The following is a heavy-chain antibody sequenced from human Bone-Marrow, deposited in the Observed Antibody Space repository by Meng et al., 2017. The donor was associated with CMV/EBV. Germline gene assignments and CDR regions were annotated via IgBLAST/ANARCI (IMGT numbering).Heavy chain of an antibody. J-gene: IGHJ6*02. CDR3: ARVARPTLFYDFWSGYYGGGYYYGMDV. D-gene: IGHD3-3*01. V-gene: IGHV1-69*05. CDR2: IIPIFGTA. CDR1: GGTFSSYA. Sequence: SVKVSCKASGGTFSSYAISRVRQAPGQGLEWMGGIIPIFGTANYAQKFQGRVTITTDESTSTAYMELSSLRSEDTAVYYCARVARPTLFYDFWSGYYGGGYYYGMDVWGQGTTVTVSS.